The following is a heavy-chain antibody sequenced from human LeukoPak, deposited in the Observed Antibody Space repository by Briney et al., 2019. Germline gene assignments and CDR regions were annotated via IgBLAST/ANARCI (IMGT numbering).Heavy chain of an antibody. CDR1: GGSISSYY. D-gene: IGHD3-10*01. V-gene: IGHV4-59*08. CDR3: ARAIYGSGSIWFDP. J-gene: IGHJ5*02. CDR2: IYYSGST. Sequence: SETLSLTCTVSGGSISSYYWRWIREPPGKGLEWIGYIYYSGSTNYNPSLKSRVTISVDPSKNQFSLKLSSVTAADTAVYYCARAIYGSGSIWFDPWGQGTLVTVSS.